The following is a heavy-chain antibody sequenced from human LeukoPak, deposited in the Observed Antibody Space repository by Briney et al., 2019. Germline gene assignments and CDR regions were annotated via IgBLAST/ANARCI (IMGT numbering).Heavy chain of an antibody. V-gene: IGHV3-21*01. J-gene: IGHJ4*02. CDR3: ARNKKGDRYTYGHDY. CDR2: ISSSSSYI. D-gene: IGHD5-18*01. CDR1: GFTFSSYS. Sequence: GGSLRLSCAASGFTFSSYSMNWVRQAPGKGLEWVSSISSSSSYIYYADSVKGRFIISRDNAKNSLYLQMNSLRAEDTAVYYCARNKKGDRYTYGHDYWGQGTLVTVSS.